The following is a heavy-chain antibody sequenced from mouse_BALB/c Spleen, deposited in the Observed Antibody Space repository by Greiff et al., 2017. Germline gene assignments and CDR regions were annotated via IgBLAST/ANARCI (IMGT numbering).Heavy chain of an antibody. CDR3: AILLGASTMITTGFAY. CDR2: ISSGGSYT. V-gene: IGHV5-6*01. J-gene: IGHJ3*01. CDR1: GFTFSSYG. D-gene: IGHD2-4*01. Sequence: EVKLVESGGDLVKPGGSLKLSCAASGFTFSSYGMSWVRQTPDKRLEWVATISSGGSYTYYPDSVKGRFTIARDNAKNTLYLQMSSLKSEDTAMYYCAILLGASTMITTGFAYWGQGTLVTVSA.